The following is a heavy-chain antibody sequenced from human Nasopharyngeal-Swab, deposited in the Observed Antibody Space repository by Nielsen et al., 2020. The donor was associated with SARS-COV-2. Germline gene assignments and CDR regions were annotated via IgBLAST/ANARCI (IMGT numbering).Heavy chain of an antibody. J-gene: IGHJ4*02. CDR1: GFTFGDYA. V-gene: IGHV3-49*04. D-gene: IGHD4-17*01. Sequence: GGALRLSCTASGFTFGDYAMSWVRQAPGKGVEWVGFIRSKAYGGTTEYAASVKGRFTISRDDSKSIAYLQMNSLKTEDTAVYYCTRGGYGDYGLYYFDYWGQGTLVTVSS. CDR2: IRSKAYGGTT. CDR3: TRGGYGDYGLYYFDY.